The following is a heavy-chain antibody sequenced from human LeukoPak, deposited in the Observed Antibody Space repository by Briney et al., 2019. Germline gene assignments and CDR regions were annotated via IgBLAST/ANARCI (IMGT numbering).Heavy chain of an antibody. Sequence: GGSLRLSCAASGFTFSSYAMSWVRQAPGKGLEWVSAISGSGGSTYYADSVKGRFTISRGNAKNSLYLQMNSLRAEDTAVYYCAELGITMIGGVWGKGTTVTISS. J-gene: IGHJ6*04. D-gene: IGHD3-10*02. CDR3: AELGITMIGGV. CDR1: GFTFSSYA. V-gene: IGHV3-23*01. CDR2: ISGSGGST.